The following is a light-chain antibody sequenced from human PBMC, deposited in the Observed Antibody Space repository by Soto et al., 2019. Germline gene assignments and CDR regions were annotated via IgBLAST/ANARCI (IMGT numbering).Light chain of an antibody. Sequence: ALTQPASVSGSPGQSITISCTGTSSDVGSYNRVSWYQQHPGEAPKLVIYEVSNRPSGVSNRFSGSKSGNTASLTISGLQAEDEADYYCCSFTTSSTYVFGSGTKVTVL. CDR2: EVS. CDR3: CSFTTSSTYV. V-gene: IGLV2-14*01. J-gene: IGLJ1*01. CDR1: SSDVGSYNR.